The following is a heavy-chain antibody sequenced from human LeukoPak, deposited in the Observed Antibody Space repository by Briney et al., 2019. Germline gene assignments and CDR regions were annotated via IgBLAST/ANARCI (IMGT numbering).Heavy chain of an antibody. V-gene: IGHV1-69*13. Sequence: SVKVSCKASGGTFSSYAISWVRQAPGQRLEWMGGIIPIFGTANYAQKFQGRVTITADESTSTAYMELSSLRSEDTAVYYCARGAGCLGSSLCYYGMDVWGQGTTVTVSS. CDR3: ARGAGCLGSSLCYYGMDV. CDR1: GGTFSSYA. D-gene: IGHD6-13*01. CDR2: IIPIFGTA. J-gene: IGHJ6*02.